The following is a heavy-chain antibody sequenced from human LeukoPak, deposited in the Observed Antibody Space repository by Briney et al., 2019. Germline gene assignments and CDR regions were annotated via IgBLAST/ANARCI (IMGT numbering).Heavy chain of an antibody. D-gene: IGHD3-22*01. CDR2: INHSGST. V-gene: IGHV4-39*07. Sequence: SETLSLTCTVSGDSINSNDYYWGWIRQPPGKGLEWIGEINHSGSTNYNPSLKSRVTISVDTSKNQFSLKLSSVTAADTAVYYCARAMYYYDSSGYWIWGQGTLVTVSS. CDR1: GDSINSNDYY. J-gene: IGHJ4*02. CDR3: ARAMYYYDSSGYWI.